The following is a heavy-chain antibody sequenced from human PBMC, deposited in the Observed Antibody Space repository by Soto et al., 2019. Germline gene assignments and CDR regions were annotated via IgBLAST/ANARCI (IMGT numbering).Heavy chain of an antibody. CDR2: IYYSGST. CDR1: GGSISSSSYY. J-gene: IGHJ4*02. Sequence: SETLSLTCTVSGGSISSSSYYWGWIRQPPGKGLEWIGSIYYSGSTYYNPSLKGRVTISVDTSKNQFSLKLSSVTAADTAVYYCARSSSGWYYFDYWGQGTLVTVSS. D-gene: IGHD6-19*01. CDR3: ARSSSGWYYFDY. V-gene: IGHV4-39*01.